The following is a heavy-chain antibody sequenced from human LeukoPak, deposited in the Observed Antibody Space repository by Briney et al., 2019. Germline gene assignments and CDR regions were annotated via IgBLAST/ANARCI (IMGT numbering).Heavy chain of an antibody. CDR2: ISRTGNSI. J-gene: IGHJ4*02. V-gene: IGHV3-48*03. CDR1: GFTLSSYE. D-gene: IGHD6-13*01. Sequence: PGGSLRLSCAASGFTLSSYEMNWVRLAPGKGLEWISYISRTGNSIYYADSVKGRFTISRDSGKNSLYLQMNSLRAEDTAVYYCARGPYSSNWYVDYCGQGTLVTVSS. CDR3: ARGPYSSNWYVDY.